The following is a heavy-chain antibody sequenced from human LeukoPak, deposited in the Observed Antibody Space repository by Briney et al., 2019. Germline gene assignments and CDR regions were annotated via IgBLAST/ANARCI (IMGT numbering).Heavy chain of an antibody. CDR2: ISACNGNT. Sequence: ASVKVSCKASGYTFTSYGIIWVRQAPGQGLEWMGWISACNGNTNYAQKLQGRVTMTTDTSTSTAYMELRSLRSDDTAVYYCARDLGIVPAAMHWFDPWGQGTLVTVSS. CDR3: ARDLGIVPAAMHWFDP. J-gene: IGHJ5*02. CDR1: GYTFTSYG. D-gene: IGHD2-2*01. V-gene: IGHV1-18*01.